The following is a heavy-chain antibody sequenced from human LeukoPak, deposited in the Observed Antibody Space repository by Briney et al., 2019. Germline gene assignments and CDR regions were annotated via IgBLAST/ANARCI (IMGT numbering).Heavy chain of an antibody. D-gene: IGHD2-15*01. Sequence: PVASVKVSCKASGYTFTSYGISWVRQAPGQGLECMGWISAYNGNTNYAQKLQGRVTMTTDTSTSTAYMELRSLRSDDTAVYYCASFDLNCSGGSCYVVGAFDIWGQGTMVTVSS. CDR2: ISAYNGNT. J-gene: IGHJ3*02. CDR1: GYTFTSYG. V-gene: IGHV1-18*01. CDR3: ASFDLNCSGGSCYVVGAFDI.